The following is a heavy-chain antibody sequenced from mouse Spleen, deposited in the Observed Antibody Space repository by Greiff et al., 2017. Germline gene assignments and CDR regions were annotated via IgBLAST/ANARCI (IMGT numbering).Heavy chain of an antibody. CDR2: IDPSDSYT. J-gene: IGHJ2*01. D-gene: IGHD4-1*02. CDR3: ARSSSTGDFDY. Sequence: VQLQQPGAELVMPGASVKLSCKASGYTFTSYWMHWVKQRPGQGLEWIGEIDPSDSYTNYNQKFKGKATLTVDKSSSTAYMQLSSLTSEDSAVYYCARSSSTGDFDYWGQGTTLTVSS. CDR1: GYTFTSYW. V-gene: IGHV1-69*01.